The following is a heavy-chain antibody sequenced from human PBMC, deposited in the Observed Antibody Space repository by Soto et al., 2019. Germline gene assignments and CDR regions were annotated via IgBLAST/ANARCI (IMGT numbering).Heavy chain of an antibody. D-gene: IGHD4-17*01. V-gene: IGHV3-23*01. CDR2: IGTTGDRT. Sequence: EVQLLESGGGLVQPGGSLRVSCAASGFSFNNYGMSWVRQAPGKGLEWVSSIGTTGDRTDYADSVKGRFTISRDNSKNTLYLQVSSLRVDDTAVYYCARDRGIPPHYGAYSPFDYWGQGTLVTVSS. J-gene: IGHJ4*02. CDR1: GFSFNNYG. CDR3: ARDRGIPPHYGAYSPFDY.